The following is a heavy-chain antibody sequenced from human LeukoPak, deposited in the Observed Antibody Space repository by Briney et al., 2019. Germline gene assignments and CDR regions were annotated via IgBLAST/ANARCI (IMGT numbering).Heavy chain of an antibody. CDR3: AKDYDFWSGNYYYYYMDV. J-gene: IGHJ6*03. CDR1: GFTFSSYA. CDR2: ISGSGGST. Sequence: PGGSLRLSCAASGFTFSSYAMSWVRQAPGKGLEWVSAISGSGGSTYYADSVKGRFTISRDNSKNTLYLQMNSLRAGDTAVYYCAKDYDFWSGNYYYYYMDVWGKGTTVTVSS. D-gene: IGHD3-3*01. V-gene: IGHV3-23*01.